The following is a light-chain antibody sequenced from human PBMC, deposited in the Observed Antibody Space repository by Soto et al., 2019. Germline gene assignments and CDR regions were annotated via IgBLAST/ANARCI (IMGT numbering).Light chain of an antibody. CDR1: QSVNSN. V-gene: IGKV3-15*01. J-gene: IGKJ1*01. CDR3: QQYNNWPRT. Sequence: EIVMTQSPATLSVSPGERATLSCRASQSVNSNLAWYQQTPGQAPRLLIYAASTGATGIPARFSGSGSGTEFTLTISSRQSEDFAVYYCQQYNNWPRTFGQGTKVEIK. CDR2: AAS.